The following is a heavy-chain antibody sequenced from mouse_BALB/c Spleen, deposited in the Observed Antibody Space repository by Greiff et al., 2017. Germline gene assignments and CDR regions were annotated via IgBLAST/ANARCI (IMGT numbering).Heavy chain of an antibody. CDR2: IWAGGSS. CDR3: ASLDLRAWFAY. J-gene: IGHJ3*01. Sequence: VKLMESGPGLVAPSQSLSITCTVSGFSLTSYGVHWVRQPPGKGLEWLGVIWAGGSSNYNSALMSRLSISKDNSKSQVFLKMNSLQTDDTAMYFCASLDLRAWFAYWGQGTLVTVSA. D-gene: IGHD1-1*01. V-gene: IGHV2-9*02. CDR1: GFSLTSYG.